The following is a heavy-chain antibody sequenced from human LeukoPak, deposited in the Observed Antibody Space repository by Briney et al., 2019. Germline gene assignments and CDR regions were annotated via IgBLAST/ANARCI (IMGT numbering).Heavy chain of an antibody. Sequence: GAPVKVSCKASGGTFSSYAISWVRQAPGQGLEWMGGIIPIFGTANYAQKFQGRVTITADESTSTAYMELSSLRSEDTAVYYCARRRSDYYGSGSYYCLDYWGQGTLVTVSS. D-gene: IGHD3-10*01. J-gene: IGHJ4*02. CDR3: ARRRSDYYGSGSYYCLDY. V-gene: IGHV1-69*13. CDR1: GGTFSSYA. CDR2: IIPIFGTA.